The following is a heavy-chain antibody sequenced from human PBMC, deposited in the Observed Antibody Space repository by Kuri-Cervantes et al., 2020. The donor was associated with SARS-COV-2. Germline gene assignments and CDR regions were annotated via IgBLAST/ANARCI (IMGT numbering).Heavy chain of an antibody. CDR3: AKNGEMATIDEYYFDY. J-gene: IGHJ4*02. CDR1: GFTFSSYW. Sequence: GESLKISCAASGFTFSSYWMSWVRQAPGKGLEWVAVISYDGSNKYYADSVKGRFTISRDSSKNTLYLQMNSLRAEDTAVYYCAKNGEMATIDEYYFDYWGQGTLVTVSS. CDR2: ISYDGSNK. V-gene: IGHV3-30*18. D-gene: IGHD5-24*01.